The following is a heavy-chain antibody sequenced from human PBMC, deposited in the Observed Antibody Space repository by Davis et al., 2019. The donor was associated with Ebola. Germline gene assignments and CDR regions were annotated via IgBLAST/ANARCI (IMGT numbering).Heavy chain of an antibody. CDR3: AREGSYGDYDWISYFDY. CDR1: GFTFSSYS. Sequence: PGGSLRLSCAASGFTFSSYSMNWVRQAPGKGLEWVSSISSSSSYIYYADSVKGRFTISRDNSKNTLYLQMNSLRAEDTAVYYCAREGSYGDYDWISYFDYWGQGTLVTVSS. CDR2: ISSSSSYI. J-gene: IGHJ4*02. V-gene: IGHV3-21*01. D-gene: IGHD4-17*01.